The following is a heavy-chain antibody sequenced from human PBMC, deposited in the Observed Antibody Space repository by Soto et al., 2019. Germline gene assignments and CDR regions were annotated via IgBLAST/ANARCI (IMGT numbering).Heavy chain of an antibody. CDR1: GGSFSGYY. J-gene: IGHJ3*01. D-gene: IGHD2-2*01. V-gene: IGHV4-34*01. CDR2: ISHSGTT. Sequence: QVQLQQWGAGLLKPSETLSLTYEVHGGSFSGYYWTWIRQTPGKGLEWIGEISHSGTTNYQPSLTSRVTISADPSKKEFSLNLTSVTAADSGVYYCARGECSSVYCFTRWALDFWGQGTVVTVSS. CDR3: ARGECSSVYCFTRWALDF.